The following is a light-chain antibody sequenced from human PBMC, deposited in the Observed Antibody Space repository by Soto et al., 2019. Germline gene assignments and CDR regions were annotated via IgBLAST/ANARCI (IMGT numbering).Light chain of an antibody. Sequence: QSVLTHPASVSGSPGQSITISCTGTSSDVGAYNYVSWYQQHPGKAPKLMICDVSNRPSGVSNRFSGSKSGNTASLTISGLQAEDEADYYCSSYTSSSTLYVFGTGTNVTVL. CDR1: SSDVGAYNY. J-gene: IGLJ1*01. CDR3: SSYTSSSTLYV. CDR2: DVS. V-gene: IGLV2-14*01.